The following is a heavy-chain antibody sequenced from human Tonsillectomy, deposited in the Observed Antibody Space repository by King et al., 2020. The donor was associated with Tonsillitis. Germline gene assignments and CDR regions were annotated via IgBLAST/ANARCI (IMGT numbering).Heavy chain of an antibody. J-gene: IGHJ4*02. V-gene: IGHV3-21*01. CDR3: ASHDSYGYAIFDY. Sequence: QLVQSGGGLVKPGGSLRLSCAASGFTFSSYSMNWVRQAPGKGLEWVSSISSSNIYIYYADSVKGRFTISRDNAKNSLYLQMNSLRAEDTAVYYCASHDSYGYAIFDYWGQGTLVTVSS. D-gene: IGHD5-18*01. CDR1: GFTFSSYS. CDR2: ISSSNIYI.